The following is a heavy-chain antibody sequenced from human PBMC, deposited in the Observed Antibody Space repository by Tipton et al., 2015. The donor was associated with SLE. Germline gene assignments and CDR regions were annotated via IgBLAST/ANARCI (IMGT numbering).Heavy chain of an antibody. Sequence: QSGAEVKKPGATVKISCKLSGYTFSDYYMHWVQQAPGKGLEWMGLVDPEDGETIYAEKFQARVTITADRSTDTAYMELSSLRSEDTAVYYCAKDRATMATGYYYGMDVWGQGTTVTVSS. D-gene: IGHD3-10*01. CDR2: VDPEDGET. J-gene: IGHJ6*02. CDR3: AKDRATMATGYYYGMDV. CDR1: GYTFSDYY. V-gene: IGHV1-69-2*01.